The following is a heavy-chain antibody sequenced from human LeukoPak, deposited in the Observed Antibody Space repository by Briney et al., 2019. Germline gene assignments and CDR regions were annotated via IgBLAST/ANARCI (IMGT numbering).Heavy chain of an antibody. Sequence: GGSLRLSCAASEFTFSSYNMNWVRQAPGKGLEWVSSISSSSSYIYYADSVKGRFTISRDNAKNSLYLQMNSLRAEDTAVYYCARVPQWLVAFWGQGTLVTVSS. J-gene: IGHJ4*02. V-gene: IGHV3-21*01. D-gene: IGHD6-19*01. CDR3: ARVPQWLVAF. CDR1: EFTFSSYN. CDR2: ISSSSSYI.